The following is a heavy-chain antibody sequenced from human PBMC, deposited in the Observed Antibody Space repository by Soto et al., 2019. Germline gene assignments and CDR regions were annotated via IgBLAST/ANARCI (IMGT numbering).Heavy chain of an antibody. CDR2: IQPGDSDT. V-gene: IGHV5-51*01. Sequence: GESLKISCKGSGYSFTAYWIGWVRQIPGKGLELMGIIQPGDSDTRYRPSFQGQVTISGGKSKSTAYLQWSSLKASDTAIYYCARLYLVRSYYGMDVWGQGTTVTVSS. D-gene: IGHD3-16*01. J-gene: IGHJ6*02. CDR1: GYSFTAYW. CDR3: ARLYLVRSYYGMDV.